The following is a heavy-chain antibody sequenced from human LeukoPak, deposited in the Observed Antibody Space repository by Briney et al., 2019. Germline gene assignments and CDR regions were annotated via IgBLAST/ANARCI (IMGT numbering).Heavy chain of an antibody. D-gene: IGHD6-19*01. CDR2: ISSNGGST. CDR1: GFTFSNYA. J-gene: IGHJ5*02. Sequence: GSLRLSCSASGFTFSNYAMHWVRQAPGKGLEYVSGISSNGGSTYYADSVKGRFSISRDNSKNTLYLQMSSLRAGDTSVYYCVKGYSSGWYGEVWFDPWGQGTLVTVSS. V-gene: IGHV3-64D*06. CDR3: VKGYSSGWYGEVWFDP.